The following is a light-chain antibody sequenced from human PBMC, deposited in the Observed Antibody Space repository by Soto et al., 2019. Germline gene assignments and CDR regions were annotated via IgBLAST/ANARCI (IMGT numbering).Light chain of an antibody. CDR3: QHRFNWPWT. Sequence: ELVFDPSPAPLSLSSGERAHLPCRASQGVIRYLAWYQQRPGQAPRRLIYDASYRATGIPARFSGSGSGTDFTLTISSLEPEDSAIYYCQHRFNWPWTFGQGTKVDIK. CDR1: QGVIRY. CDR2: DAS. J-gene: IGKJ1*01. V-gene: IGKV3-11*01.